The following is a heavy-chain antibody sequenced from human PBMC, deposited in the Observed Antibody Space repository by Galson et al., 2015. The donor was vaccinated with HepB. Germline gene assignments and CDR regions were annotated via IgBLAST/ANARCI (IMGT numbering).Heavy chain of an antibody. CDR1: GFTFSSYG. D-gene: IGHD3-9*01. Sequence: SLRLSCAASGFTFSSYGMHWVRQTPGKGLEWVAVIWYNGSNKYYADSVKGRFTISRDNSKNTLYLQMNSLRAEDTAVYCCARGKEVLRYFDWLSHFDYWGQGTLVTVSS. J-gene: IGHJ4*02. CDR2: IWYNGSNK. CDR3: ARGKEVLRYFDWLSHFDY. V-gene: IGHV3-33*08.